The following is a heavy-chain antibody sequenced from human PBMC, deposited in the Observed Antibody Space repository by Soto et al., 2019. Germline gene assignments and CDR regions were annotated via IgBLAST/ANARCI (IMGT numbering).Heavy chain of an antibody. J-gene: IGHJ3*02. CDR3: ARVAGYYDILTGYYSGACDI. CDR1: GYTFTSYG. D-gene: IGHD3-9*01. Sequence: QVQLVQSGAEVKKPGASVKVSCKASGYTFTSYGISWVRQAPGQGLEWMGWISAYNGNTNYAQKLQGRVTMTTDTHTSTAYMELRRLRSEDTAVYYCARVAGYYDILTGYYSGACDIWGQGTMVTVSS. V-gene: IGHV1-18*01. CDR2: ISAYNGNT.